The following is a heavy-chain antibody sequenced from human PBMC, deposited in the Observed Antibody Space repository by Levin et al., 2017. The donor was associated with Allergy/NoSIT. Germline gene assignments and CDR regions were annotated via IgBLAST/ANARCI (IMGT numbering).Heavy chain of an antibody. J-gene: IGHJ4*02. D-gene: IGHD2-21*02. CDR2: ISASGTGI. Sequence: GGSLRLSCAASGFTFSSSPMSWVRQAPTKGLEWVSSISASGTGIFSADSVKGRFTISRDKSRNTLYLQMSGLRAEDTALYYCAKGAMTAHFDYWGQGTLVTVSS. V-gene: IGHV3-23*01. CDR1: GFTFSSSP. CDR3: AKGAMTAHFDY.